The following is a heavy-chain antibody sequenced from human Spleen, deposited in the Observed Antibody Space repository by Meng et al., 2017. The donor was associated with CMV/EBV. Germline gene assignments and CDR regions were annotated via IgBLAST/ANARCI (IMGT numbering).Heavy chain of an antibody. CDR2: ITPGVRT. Sequence: GGSLRLSCAASGFNFANYAMTWVRQAPGKGLEWVSTITPGVRTHYADSVKGRFTISRDISKDLLYLEMHSLRAEDTAVYYCARGHFDYWGQGMLVTVSS. J-gene: IGHJ4*02. V-gene: IGHV3-23*01. CDR1: GFNFANYA. D-gene: IGHD3-10*01. CDR3: ARGHFDY.